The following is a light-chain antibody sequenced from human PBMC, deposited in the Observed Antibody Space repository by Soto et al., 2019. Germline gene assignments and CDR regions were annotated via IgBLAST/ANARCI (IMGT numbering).Light chain of an antibody. CDR2: DNS. Sequence: QAVVTQPPSVSGAPGQRVTISCTGSSSNIGAGYDVHWYQQLPGTAPKLLIYDNSNRPSGVPDRFSGSKSGTSASLAITGLQAEDEADYYCQSYDSSLSGSVVFGGGTKVTVL. CDR3: QSYDSSLSGSVV. CDR1: SSNIGAGYD. J-gene: IGLJ2*01. V-gene: IGLV1-40*01.